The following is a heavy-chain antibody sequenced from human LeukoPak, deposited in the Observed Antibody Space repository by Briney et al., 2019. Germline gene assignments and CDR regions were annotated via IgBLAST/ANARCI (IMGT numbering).Heavy chain of an antibody. J-gene: IGHJ4*02. Sequence: SETLSLTCTVSGGSISSYYWSWIRQPPGKGLEWIGYIYYSGSTNYNPSLKSRVTISVDTSKNQFSLKLSSVTAADTAVYYCARVQGYCSSTSCFPFDYWGQGTLVTVSS. CDR1: GGSISSYY. CDR2: IYYSGST. D-gene: IGHD2-2*01. V-gene: IGHV4-59*12. CDR3: ARVQGYCSSTSCFPFDY.